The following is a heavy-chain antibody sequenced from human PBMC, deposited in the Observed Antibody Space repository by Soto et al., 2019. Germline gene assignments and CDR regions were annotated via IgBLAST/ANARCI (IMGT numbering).Heavy chain of an antibody. CDR2: ISGSGDST. D-gene: IGHD2-15*01. Sequence: EVQLLESGGGLVQPGGSPRLSCAASGFTFSSYAMSWVRQAPGTGLEWVSVISGSGDSTYYADSVKGRFTISRDNSKNTLYLQMNSLRAEDTAVYYCAKRAAGLYFDYWGQGTLVTVSS. CDR1: GFTFSSYA. V-gene: IGHV3-23*01. J-gene: IGHJ4*02. CDR3: AKRAAGLYFDY.